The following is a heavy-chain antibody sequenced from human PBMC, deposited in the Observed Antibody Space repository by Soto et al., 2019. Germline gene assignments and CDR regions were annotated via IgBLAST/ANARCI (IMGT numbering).Heavy chain of an antibody. D-gene: IGHD1-1*01. J-gene: IGHJ6*03. Sequence: ASVKVSCKASGGTFSSYTISWVRQAPGQGLEWMGRIIPILGIANYAQKFQGRVTITADKSTSTAYMELSSLRSEDTAVYYCALILERQSSEDYYYYYMDVWGKGTTVTVSS. CDR2: IIPILGIA. CDR3: ALILERQSSEDYYYYYMDV. V-gene: IGHV1-69*02. CDR1: GGTFSSYT.